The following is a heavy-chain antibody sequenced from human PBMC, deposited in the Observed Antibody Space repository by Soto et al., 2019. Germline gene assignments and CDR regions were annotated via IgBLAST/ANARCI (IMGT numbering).Heavy chain of an antibody. CDR3: AKGGSSWTEWFDP. D-gene: IGHD6-13*01. CDR2: INPSSGGT. J-gene: IGHJ5*02. CDR1: GYPLTAKY. Sequence: QVPLVQSGAEVKKPGASVKVSCKASGYPLTAKYLHWVRQAPGQGLGWMGWINPSSGGTKEAQKFRGRVTMTRDTSISAAYMELSRLTSDDTAVYYCAKGGSSWTEWFDPWGQGTLVTVSS. V-gene: IGHV1-2*02.